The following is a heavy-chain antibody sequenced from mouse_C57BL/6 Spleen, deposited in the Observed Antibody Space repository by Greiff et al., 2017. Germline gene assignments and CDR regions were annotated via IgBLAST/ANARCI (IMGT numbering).Heavy chain of an antibody. D-gene: IGHD1-1*01. CDR2: IDPETGGT. CDR3: TRATVAYYFDY. CDR1: GYTFTDYE. J-gene: IGHJ2*01. V-gene: IGHV1-15*01. Sequence: VQLQQSGAELVRPGASVTLSCKASGYTFTDYEMHWVKQTPVHGLEWIGAIDPETGGTAYNQKFKGKAILTADKSSSTAYMELRSLTSEDSAVYYCTRATVAYYFDYRGQGTTLTVSS.